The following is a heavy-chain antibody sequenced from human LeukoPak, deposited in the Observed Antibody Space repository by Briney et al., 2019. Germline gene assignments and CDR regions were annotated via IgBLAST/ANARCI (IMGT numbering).Heavy chain of an antibody. Sequence: SESLSLTCAVSGGSISSSNWWSWVRLPPGMGLEWIGEIYYDETTNYYSSLKSRVTLSVDKSKNQFSLKLTSVTAADTAVYYCARLGSGMTYWGQGTLVTVSS. CDR3: ARLGSGMTY. J-gene: IGHJ4*02. CDR1: GGSISSSNW. V-gene: IGHV4-4*02. CDR2: IYYDETT. D-gene: IGHD3-10*01.